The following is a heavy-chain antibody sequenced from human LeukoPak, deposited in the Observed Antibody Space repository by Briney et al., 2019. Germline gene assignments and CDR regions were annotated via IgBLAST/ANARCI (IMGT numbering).Heavy chain of an antibody. Sequence: GGSLRLSCAASGFTFSSYEMNWVRLAPEKGLEWVSYISSSGSTIYYADSVKGRFTISRDNAKNSLNLQMNSLRAEDTAVYYCAREGGYSYGYYYYYGMDVWGKGTTVTVSS. D-gene: IGHD5-18*01. CDR3: AREGGYSYGYYYYYGMDV. CDR2: ISSSGSTI. CDR1: GFTFSSYE. J-gene: IGHJ6*04. V-gene: IGHV3-48*03.